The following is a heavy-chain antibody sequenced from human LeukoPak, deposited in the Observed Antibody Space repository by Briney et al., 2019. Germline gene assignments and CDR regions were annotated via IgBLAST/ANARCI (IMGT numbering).Heavy chain of an antibody. J-gene: IGHJ4*02. CDR3: VYQVQGVVQ. D-gene: IGHD3-3*01. Sequence: GGSLRLSCSVSGFTFSRFVIHWVRQAPGKGLEYVSGISPDGATTYYADSVKGRFTISRDNSKNTLYVQMSSLRTEDTAVYYCVYQVQGVVQWGQGTLVTVSS. CDR1: GFTFSRFV. CDR2: ISPDGATT. V-gene: IGHV3-64*05.